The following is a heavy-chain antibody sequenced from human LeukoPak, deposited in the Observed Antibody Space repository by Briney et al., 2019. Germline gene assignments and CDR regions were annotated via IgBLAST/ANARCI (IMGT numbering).Heavy chain of an antibody. CDR2: MDHSGSI. D-gene: IGHD3-3*01. CDR3: AKGQGDAWSGYVLKV. CDR1: GGSFSGYY. V-gene: IGHV4-34*01. Sequence: SETLSLTCAVYGGSFSGYYWSWIRQSPGKGLEWIGEMDHSGSINYNPSLKSRVTISVDTSKNHFSLKLNSVTAADTAVYYCAKGQGDAWSGYVLKVWGKGTTVTVSS. J-gene: IGHJ6*04.